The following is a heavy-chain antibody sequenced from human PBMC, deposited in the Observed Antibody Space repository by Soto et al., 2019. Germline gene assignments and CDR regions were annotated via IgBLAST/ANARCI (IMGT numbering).Heavy chain of an antibody. CDR3: ARVAYYYGMAV. CDR1: GGSISSGDYY. J-gene: IGHJ6*02. V-gene: IGHV4-30-4*01. Sequence: QVQLQESCPGLVKPSQTLSLTCTVSGGSISSGDYYWRWIRQPPGKGLKWIGYIHYSGSTYYNPSLKSRVTISVDTSKNQFSLKLSSVTAADPAVYYCARVAYYYGMAVWVQGTTVTVSS. CDR2: IHYSGST.